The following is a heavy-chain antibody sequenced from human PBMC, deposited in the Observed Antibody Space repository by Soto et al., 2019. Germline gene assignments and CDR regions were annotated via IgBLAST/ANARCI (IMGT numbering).Heavy chain of an antibody. CDR1: GYTFTSYG. Sequence: GASVKVSCKASGYTFTSYGISWVRQAPGQGLEWMGWISAYNGNTNYAQKLQGRVTMTTDTSTSTAYMELRSLRSDDTAVYYCARALLYCSGGSCYNDNWFDPWGQGTLVTVSS. CDR2: ISAYNGNT. D-gene: IGHD2-15*01. J-gene: IGHJ5*02. V-gene: IGHV1-18*01. CDR3: ARALLYCSGGSCYNDNWFDP.